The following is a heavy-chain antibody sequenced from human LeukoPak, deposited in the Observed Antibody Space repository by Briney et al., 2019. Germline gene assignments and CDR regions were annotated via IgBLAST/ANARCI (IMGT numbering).Heavy chain of an antibody. J-gene: IGHJ5*02. D-gene: IGHD2-21*01. CDR2: ISISSSYI. CDR3: VRAYHPGGWFDP. V-gene: IGHV3-21*01. Sequence: PGGSLRLSCAASGFTFSRYSMNWVRQAPGKGLEWVSSISISSSYIYYADSVKGRFTMSRDNAKDSLYLQMNSLTAEDTAMYYCVRAYHPGGWFDPWGQGTLVTVSS. CDR1: GFTFSRYS.